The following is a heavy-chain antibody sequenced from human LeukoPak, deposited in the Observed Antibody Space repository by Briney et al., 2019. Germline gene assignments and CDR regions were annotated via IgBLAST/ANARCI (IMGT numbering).Heavy chain of an antibody. CDR1: GGTFSSYE. V-gene: IGHV3-48*03. CDR2: ISSSGSTI. CDR3: ARDSFDWLLSFHFDY. Sequence: GSLRLSCAASGGTFSSYEMNWVRQAPGKGLEWVSYISSSGSTIYYADSLKGRFTISRDNAKNSLYLQMNSVRAEDTAVYYCARDSFDWLLSFHFDYWGQGTLVTVSS. J-gene: IGHJ4*02. D-gene: IGHD3-9*01.